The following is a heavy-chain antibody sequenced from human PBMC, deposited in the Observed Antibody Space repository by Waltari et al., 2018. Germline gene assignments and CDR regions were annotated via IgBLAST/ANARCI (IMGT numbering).Heavy chain of an antibody. CDR2: ISYDGSNK. Sequence: QVQLVESGGGVVQPGRSLRLSCAASGFTFSSYAMHWVRQAPGKGLEWVAVISYDGSNKYYADSVKGRFTISRDNSKNTLYLQMNSLRAEDTAVYYCASISGYCSGGSCSDYWGQGTLVTVSS. CDR1: GFTFSSYA. J-gene: IGHJ4*02. CDR3: ASISGYCSGGSCSDY. V-gene: IGHV3-30-3*01. D-gene: IGHD2-15*01.